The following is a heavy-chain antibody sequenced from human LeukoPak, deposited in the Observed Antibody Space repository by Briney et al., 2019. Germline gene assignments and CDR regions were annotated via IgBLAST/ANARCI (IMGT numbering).Heavy chain of an antibody. CDR2: IYYSGST. J-gene: IGHJ4*02. V-gene: IGHV4-59*12. D-gene: IGHD1-26*01. CDR1: GGSINSYY. Sequence: PSETLSLTCTVSGGSINSYYWSWIRQPPGKGLEWIAYIYYSGSTSYNPSLKSRVTISVDTSKNQFSLKLSSVTAADTAVYYCARVSSGATTVDYWGQGTLVTVSS. CDR3: ARVSSGATTVDY.